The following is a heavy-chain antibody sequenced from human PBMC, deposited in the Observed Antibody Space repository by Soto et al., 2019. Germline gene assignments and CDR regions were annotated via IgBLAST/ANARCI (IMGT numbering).Heavy chain of an antibody. Sequence: GASVKVSCKASGGTFSSYAISWVRQAPGQGLEWMGGIIPIFGTANYARKFQGRVAITADKSTSTAYMELSSLRSEDTAVYYCARDPGYSGYDAGFYFDYWGQGTLVTVSS. CDR3: ARDPGYSGYDAGFYFDY. D-gene: IGHD5-12*01. V-gene: IGHV1-69*06. J-gene: IGHJ4*02. CDR2: IIPIFGTA. CDR1: GGTFSSYA.